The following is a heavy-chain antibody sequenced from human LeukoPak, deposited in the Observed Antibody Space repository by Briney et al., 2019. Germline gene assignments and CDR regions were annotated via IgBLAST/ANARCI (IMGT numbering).Heavy chain of an antibody. J-gene: IGHJ3*02. Sequence: GGSLRLSCAASGFTFSSYSMNWVRQAPGKGLEWVSSISSSSSYIYYADSVKGRFTISRDNAKNSLYLQMNSLRAEDTAVYYCARDFADPAAGSTDAFDIWGQGTMVTVSS. CDR1: GFTFSSYS. D-gene: IGHD6-25*01. CDR3: ARDFADPAAGSTDAFDI. V-gene: IGHV3-21*01. CDR2: ISSSSSYI.